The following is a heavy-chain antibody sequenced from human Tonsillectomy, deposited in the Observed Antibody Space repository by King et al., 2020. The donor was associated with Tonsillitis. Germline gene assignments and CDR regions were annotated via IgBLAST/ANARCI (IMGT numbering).Heavy chain of an antibody. D-gene: IGHD3-3*01. V-gene: IGHV3-9*01. CDR1: GFMFEDIA. J-gene: IGHJ4*02. CDR2: INWNSGTI. CDR3: AKAIFGVVTPFDS. Sequence: VQLVESGGGLVQPGSSLRLSCAASGFMFEDIAMHWVRQAPGKGLEWVSGINWNSGTIGYADSVKGRFTISRDNAKNSLYLEMNSLRAEDTALYYCAKAIFGVVTPFDSWGQGTLVTVS.